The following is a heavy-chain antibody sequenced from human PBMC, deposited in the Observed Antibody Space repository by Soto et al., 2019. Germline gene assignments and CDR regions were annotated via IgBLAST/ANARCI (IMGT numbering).Heavy chain of an antibody. CDR2: IIPVFLTT. CDR1: GDTFSSYA. V-gene: IGHV1-69*01. CDR3: AAKSGFPYHFDL. D-gene: IGHD3-3*01. J-gene: IGHJ4*02. Sequence: QVHLVQSGPEVKKPGSSVRVSCQVSGDTFSSYAINWVRQAPGQGLEWMGGIIPVFLTTNHAQRFQDRLTIIADASTSTASMELTSLRPDDTAVYYCAAKSGFPYHFDLWGQGSLVTVSS.